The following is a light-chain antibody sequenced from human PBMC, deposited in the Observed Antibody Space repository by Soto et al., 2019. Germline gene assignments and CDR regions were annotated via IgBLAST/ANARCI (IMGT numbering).Light chain of an antibody. Sequence: EIVLTQSPATLSLSPGERATLSCRASQSVSSYLAWYQQKPGQAPRLLIYDASNTATGIPARFSGSGSGTDFTLTISSLQPEDVGTYFCQQTYSTPPWTFGQGTRVEI. CDR3: QQTYSTPPWT. CDR1: QSVSSY. J-gene: IGKJ1*01. V-gene: IGKV3-11*01. CDR2: DAS.